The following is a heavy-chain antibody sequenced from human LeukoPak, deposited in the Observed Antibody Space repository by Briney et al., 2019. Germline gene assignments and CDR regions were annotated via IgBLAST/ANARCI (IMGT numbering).Heavy chain of an antibody. D-gene: IGHD3-10*01. CDR1: GYSISSGHY. CDR3: ASIASRFYFSSGTYYGGIYYFDY. Sequence: PSETLSLTCTVSGYSISSGHYWGWIRQPPGKGLEWIGSMYHSGSTYYNPPLKSRVTISEDTSKNQFSLTLSSVTAAETSVYYCASIASRFYFSSGTYYGGIYYFDYWGQGTLVTVSS. V-gene: IGHV4-38-2*02. J-gene: IGHJ4*02. CDR2: MYHSGST.